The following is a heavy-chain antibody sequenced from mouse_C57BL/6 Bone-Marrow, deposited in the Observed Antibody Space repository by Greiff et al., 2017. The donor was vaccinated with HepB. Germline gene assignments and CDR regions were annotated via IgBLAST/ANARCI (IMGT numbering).Heavy chain of an antibody. Sequence: VQRVESGPELVKPGASVKLSCKASGYTFTSYDINWVKQRPGQGLEWIGWIYPRDGSTKYNEKFKGKATLTVDTSSSTAYMELHSLTSEDSAVYFWARGGSSYGGFFDYWGQGTTLTVSS. V-gene: IGHV1-85*01. J-gene: IGHJ2*01. CDR3: ARGGSSYGGFFDY. CDR2: IYPRDGST. CDR1: GYTFTSYD. D-gene: IGHD1-1*01.